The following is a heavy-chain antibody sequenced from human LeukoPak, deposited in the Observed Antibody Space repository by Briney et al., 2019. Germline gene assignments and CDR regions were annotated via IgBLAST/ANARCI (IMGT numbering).Heavy chain of an antibody. CDR3: ASFLDY. CDR2: INHSGST. Sequence: SETLSLTCAVYGGSFSGYYWSWIRQPPGKGLEWIGEINHSGSTNYNPSLKSRVTISVDTSKNQFSLKLSSVTAADTAVYYCASFLDYWGQGTLVTVSS. CDR1: GGSFSGYY. J-gene: IGHJ4*02. V-gene: IGHV4-34*01.